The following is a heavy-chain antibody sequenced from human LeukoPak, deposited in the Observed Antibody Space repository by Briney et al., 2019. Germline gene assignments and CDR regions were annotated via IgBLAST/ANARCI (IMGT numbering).Heavy chain of an antibody. J-gene: IGHJ4*02. Sequence: PGGSLRLSCAASGFTFSSYWMSWVRQTPGRGLEWVANVNQDGSEEYYVDSVKGRFTISRDNAKNSLYLQMNSLRAEDTAVYYCARDEASSSWQRDRTNFDYWGQGTLVTVSS. CDR3: ARDEASSSWQRDRTNFDY. CDR2: VNQDGSEE. CDR1: GFTFSSYW. V-gene: IGHV3-7*01. D-gene: IGHD6-13*01.